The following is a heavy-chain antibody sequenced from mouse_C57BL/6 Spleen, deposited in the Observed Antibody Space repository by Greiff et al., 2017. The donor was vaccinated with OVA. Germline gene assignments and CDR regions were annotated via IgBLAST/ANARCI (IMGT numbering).Heavy chain of an antibody. Sequence: QVQLQQPGAELVMPGASVKLSCKASGYTFTSYWMHWVKQRPGQGLEWIGEIDPSDSYTNYNQKFKGKSTLTVDKSSSTAYMQLSSLTSEDSAVYYCALIATGLDYWGQGTTLTVSS. CDR1: GYTFTSYW. CDR3: ALIATGLDY. J-gene: IGHJ2*01. CDR2: IDPSDSYT. V-gene: IGHV1-69*01. D-gene: IGHD1-2*01.